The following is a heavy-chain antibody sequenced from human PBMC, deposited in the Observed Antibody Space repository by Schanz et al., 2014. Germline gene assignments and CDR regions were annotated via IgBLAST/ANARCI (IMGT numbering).Heavy chain of an antibody. CDR3: ARDGHSSIWDSYYFYGLDV. CDR1: GHPFTAYS. J-gene: IGHJ6*02. V-gene: IGHV1-2*06. Sequence: QVQLVQSGADVKKPGASVKVSCKASGHPFTAYSMHWVRQAPGQGLEWMGRINPNSGGTNYAENFQGRVTMTRDTSTSTVYMELSRMTSDDTALYYCARDGHSSIWDSYYFYGLDVWGQGTTVTVSS. D-gene: IGHD6-13*01. CDR2: INPNSGGT.